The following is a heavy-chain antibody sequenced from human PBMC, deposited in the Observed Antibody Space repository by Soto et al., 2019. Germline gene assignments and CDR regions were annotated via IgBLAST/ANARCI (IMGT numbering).Heavy chain of an antibody. V-gene: IGHV1-46*01. Sequence: ASVKVSCKASGYTFTSYYMHWVRQAPGQGPEWMGIINPSGGSTSYAQKFQGRVTMTRDTSTSTVYMELSSLRSEDTAVYYCARDREGERRGSIAAAAHDYWGQGTLVTV. CDR1: GYTFTSYY. CDR3: ARDREGERRGSIAAAAHDY. J-gene: IGHJ4*02. CDR2: INPSGGST. D-gene: IGHD6-13*01.